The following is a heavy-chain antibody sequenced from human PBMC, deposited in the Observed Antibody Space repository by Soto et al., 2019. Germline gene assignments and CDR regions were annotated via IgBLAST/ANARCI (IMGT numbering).Heavy chain of an antibody. CDR2: IYYSGST. J-gene: IGHJ3*02. CDR1: GGSISSYY. D-gene: IGHD3-22*01. CDR3: ARVGYYDRRGYNAFNI. Sequence: SETLSLTCTVSGGSISSYYWSWIRQPPGKGLEWIGYIYYSGSTNYNPSLKSRVTISVDTSKNQFSLKLSSVTAADTAVYYCARVGYYDRRGYNAFNIWGQATMVTVSS. V-gene: IGHV4-59*12.